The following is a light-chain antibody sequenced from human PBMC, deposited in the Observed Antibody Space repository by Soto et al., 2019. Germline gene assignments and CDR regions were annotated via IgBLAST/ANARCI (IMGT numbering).Light chain of an antibody. CDR1: TSNIGAVHD. CDR2: GNS. J-gene: IGLJ1*01. Sequence: QSVLTQPPSVSGAPGQRVTISCTGSTSNIGAVHDVHWYQQLPGTAPRLLIYGNSNRPSGVPDRFSGSRSGTSASLAITGLQAEDEADYYCQSYDSGLSGYVFGTGTKVTVL. V-gene: IGLV1-40*01. CDR3: QSYDSGLSGYV.